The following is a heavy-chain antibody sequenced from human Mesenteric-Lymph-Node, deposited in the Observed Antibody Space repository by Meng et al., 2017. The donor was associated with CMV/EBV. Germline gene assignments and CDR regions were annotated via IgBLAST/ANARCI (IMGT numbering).Heavy chain of an antibody. CDR2: IDPNNGGT. D-gene: IGHD5-12*01. Sequence: ASVKVSCKASGYTFTSYGISWVRQAPGQGLEWMGWIDPNNGGTNFPQKFQGRVTMTRDTSIFTAYMELSRLKSDDTAVYYCARDGPESGLLFDYWGQGTLVTVSS. CDR1: GYTFTSYG. V-gene: IGHV1-2*02. J-gene: IGHJ4*02. CDR3: ARDGPESGLLFDY.